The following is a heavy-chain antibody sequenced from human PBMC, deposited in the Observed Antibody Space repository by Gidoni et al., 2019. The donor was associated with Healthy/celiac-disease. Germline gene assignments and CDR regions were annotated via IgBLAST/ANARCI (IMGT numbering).Heavy chain of an antibody. Sequence: QVQLVQSGAEVKKPGSSVKVSCKASGGTFSSYAISWVRQAPGQGLEWMGGIIPIFGTANYAQKFQGRVTITADESTSTAYMELSSLRSEDTAVYYCASGLPYGDYRGVYYYGMDVWGQGTTVTVSS. CDR2: IIPIFGTA. D-gene: IGHD4-17*01. V-gene: IGHV1-69*01. J-gene: IGHJ6*02. CDR3: ASGLPYGDYRGVYYYGMDV. CDR1: GGTFSSYA.